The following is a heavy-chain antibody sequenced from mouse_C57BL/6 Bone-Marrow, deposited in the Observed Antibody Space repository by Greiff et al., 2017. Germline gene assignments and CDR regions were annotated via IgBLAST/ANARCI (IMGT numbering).Heavy chain of an antibody. CDR3: ARDYYGSRWYFDV. CDR1: GYTFTSYW. D-gene: IGHD1-1*01. J-gene: IGHJ1*03. Sequence: VQLQQPGAELVMPGASVKLSCKASGYTFTSYWMHWVKQRPGQGLEWIGEIDPSDSYTNYNQKFKGKATLTVDTSSSTAYMQLSSLTSEDSAVYYCARDYYGSRWYFDVWGTGTTVTVSS. CDR2: IDPSDSYT. V-gene: IGHV1-69*01.